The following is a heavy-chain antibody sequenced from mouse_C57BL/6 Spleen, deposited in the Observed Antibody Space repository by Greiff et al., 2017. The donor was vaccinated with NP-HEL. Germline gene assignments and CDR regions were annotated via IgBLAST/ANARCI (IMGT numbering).Heavy chain of an antibody. V-gene: IGHV1-22*01. J-gene: IGHJ4*01. CDR2: INPNNGGT. Sequence: EVQLQQSGPELVKPGASVKMSCKASGYTFTDYNMHWMKQSHGKSLEWIGYINPNNGGTSYNQKFKGKATLTVNKSSSTAYMELRSLTSEDSAVYDCARGGTTGDYAMDYWGQGTSVTVSS. D-gene: IGHD1-1*01. CDR3: ARGGTTGDYAMDY. CDR1: GYTFTDYN.